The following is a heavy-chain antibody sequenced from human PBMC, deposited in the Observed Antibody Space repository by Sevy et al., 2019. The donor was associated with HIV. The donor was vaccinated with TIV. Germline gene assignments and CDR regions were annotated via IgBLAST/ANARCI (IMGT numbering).Heavy chain of an antibody. J-gene: IGHJ4*02. CDR1: RFTFSSYA. D-gene: IGHD6-6*01. V-gene: IGHV3-23*01. CDR2: ISGSGGST. CDR3: AKGSRSIAARPLDY. Sequence: GGSLRLSCAASRFTFSSYAMSWVRQAPGKGLEWVSAISGSGGSTYYADSVKGRFTISRDNYKNTLYLQMNSLRAEDTAVYYCAKGSRSIAARPLDYWGQGTLVTVSS.